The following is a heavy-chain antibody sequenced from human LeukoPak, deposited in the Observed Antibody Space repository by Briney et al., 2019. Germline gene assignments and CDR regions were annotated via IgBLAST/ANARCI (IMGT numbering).Heavy chain of an antibody. V-gene: IGHV4-59*01. CDR1: GGSFSGYY. J-gene: IGHJ4*02. Sequence: KPSETLSLTCAVYGGSFSGYYWSWIRQPPGKGLEWIGYIYYSGSTNYNPSLKSRVTISVDTSKNQFSLKLSSVTAADTAVYYCATTTLRGGYDYWGQGTLVTVSS. CDR2: IYYSGST. CDR3: ATTTLRGGYDY. D-gene: IGHD3-16*01.